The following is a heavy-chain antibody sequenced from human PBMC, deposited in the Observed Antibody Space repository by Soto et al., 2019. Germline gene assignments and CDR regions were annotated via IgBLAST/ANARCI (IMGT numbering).Heavy chain of an antibody. J-gene: IGHJ4*02. CDR2: ISAYDGNT. D-gene: IGHD4-17*01. Sequence: QVQLVQSGGEVKKPGASVKVSYMASGYTFASNTINWVRQAPGQGLEWMGWISAYDGNTNYAQKFQGRLTMTTDTSTTTAYMDLRSLGSDDTAMYYCARDDYGFDYWGQGTLLTVSS. V-gene: IGHV1-18*01. CDR3: ARDDYGFDY. CDR1: GYTFASNT.